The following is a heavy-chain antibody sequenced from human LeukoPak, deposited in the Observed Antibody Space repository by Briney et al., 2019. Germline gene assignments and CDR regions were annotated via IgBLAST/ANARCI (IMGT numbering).Heavy chain of an antibody. J-gene: IGHJ6*03. CDR1: GFTFSTYG. CDR3: AREVIAAAGTVYYYYMDV. V-gene: IGHV3-30*03. CDR2: ISYDGSNK. D-gene: IGHD6-13*01. Sequence: GGSLRLSCAASGFTFSTYGMHWVRQAPGKGLEWVAVISYDGSNKYYADSVKGRFTISRDNAKNSLYLQMNSLRAEDTAVYYCAREVIAAAGTVYYYYMDVWGKGTTVTVSS.